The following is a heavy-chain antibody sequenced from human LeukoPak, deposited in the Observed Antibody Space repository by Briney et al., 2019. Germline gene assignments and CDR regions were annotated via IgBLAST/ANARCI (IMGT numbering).Heavy chain of an antibody. V-gene: IGHV1-69*13. CDR2: IIPIFGTA. J-gene: IGHJ4*02. CDR3: ASPYDSSGYYWVY. CDR1: GATFSSYA. D-gene: IGHD3-22*01. Sequence: SVKVSCKASGATFSSYAISWVRQPPGQGLEWMGGIIPIFGTANYAQKFQGRVTITADESTSTAYMELSSLRSEDTAVYYCASPYDSSGYYWVYWGQGTLVTVSS.